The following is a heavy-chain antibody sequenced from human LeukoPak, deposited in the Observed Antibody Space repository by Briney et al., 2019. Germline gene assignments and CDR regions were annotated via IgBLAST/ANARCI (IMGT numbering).Heavy chain of an antibody. J-gene: IGHJ6*03. CDR3: ARGALLDRYDSGTYYYYFYMDV. D-gene: IGHD3-10*01. CDR2: TNHSGST. V-gene: IGHV4-34*01. Sequence: SETLSLTCAVYGGSFSGYYWSWIRQPPGKGLEWIGETNHSGSTNYNPSLKSRVTISVDTSKNQFSLKLSSVTAADTAVYYCARGALLDRYDSGTYYYYFYMDVWGKGTTVTISS. CDR1: GGSFSGYY.